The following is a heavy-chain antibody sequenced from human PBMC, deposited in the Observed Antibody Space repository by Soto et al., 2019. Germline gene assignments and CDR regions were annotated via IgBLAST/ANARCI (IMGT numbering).Heavy chain of an antibody. D-gene: IGHD1-26*01. Sequence: SETLSLTYTVSGGSISSSSYYWGWIRQAPGKGLEWIGSIYYSGSTYYNPSLKSRVTISVDTSKNQFSLKLSSVTAADTAVYYCARQEWELLIDYWGQGTLVTVSS. CDR2: IYYSGST. CDR3: ARQEWELLIDY. CDR1: GGSISSSSYY. J-gene: IGHJ4*02. V-gene: IGHV4-39*01.